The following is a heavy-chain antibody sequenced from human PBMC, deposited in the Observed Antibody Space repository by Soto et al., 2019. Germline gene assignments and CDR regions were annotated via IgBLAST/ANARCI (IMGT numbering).Heavy chain of an antibody. D-gene: IGHD4-17*01. CDR1: GGSFSGYY. CDR3: ARIYGDYEYYYYYYMDV. V-gene: IGHV4-34*01. CDR2: INHSGST. J-gene: IGHJ6*03. Sequence: SETLSLTCAVYGGSFSGYYWSWIRQPPGKGLEWIGEINHSGSTNYNPSLKSRVTISVDTSKNQFSLKLSSVTAAVTAVYYCARIYGDYEYYYYYYMDVWGKGTTVTVSS.